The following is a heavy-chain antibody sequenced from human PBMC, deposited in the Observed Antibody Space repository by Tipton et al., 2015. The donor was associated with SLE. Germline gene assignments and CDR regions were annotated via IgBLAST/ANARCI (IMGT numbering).Heavy chain of an antibody. V-gene: IGHV4-59*11. J-gene: IGHJ6*02. Sequence: TLSLICAVSGGSFGSPYWHWVRQPPGKGLEWIGYISYSGPTTYNPSLASRVTISIDTSKSQFSLTLRSVTAADTAVYFCARGAVAGSLPHYYYGLDVWGPGTTVTVSS. D-gene: IGHD6-19*01. CDR2: ISYSGPT. CDR1: GGSFGSPY. CDR3: ARGAVAGSLPHYYYGLDV.